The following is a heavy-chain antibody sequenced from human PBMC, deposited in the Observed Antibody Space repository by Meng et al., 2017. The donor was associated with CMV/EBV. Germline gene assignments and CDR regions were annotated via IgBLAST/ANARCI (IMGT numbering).Heavy chain of an antibody. Sequence: LSCAVSGFTFSNYCMRWVRQAAGTGLVWVSRVRGDESRITYADSVKGRFSISRDNAKNHLYLQMSSLRAEDTAVYYCTREGYSGSLDYWGQGTLVTVSS. D-gene: IGHD1-26*01. CDR3: TREGYSGSLDY. CDR1: GFTFSNYC. J-gene: IGHJ4*02. V-gene: IGHV3-74*01. CDR2: VRGDESRI.